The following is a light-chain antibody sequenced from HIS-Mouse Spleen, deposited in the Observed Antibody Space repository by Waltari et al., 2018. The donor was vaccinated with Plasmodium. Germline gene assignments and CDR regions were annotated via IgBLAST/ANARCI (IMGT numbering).Light chain of an antibody. CDR2: DNN. J-gene: IGLJ2*01. CDR3: GTWDSSLSAGVV. V-gene: IGLV1-51*01. CDR1: SSNIGNTY. Sequence: QSVLTQPPSVSAAPGQKVTIPCSGSSSNIGNTYVSCYQQLPGTAPKLLIYDNNKRPSGIPDRFSGSKSGTSATLGITGLQTGDEADYYCGTWDSSLSAGVVFGGGTKLTVL.